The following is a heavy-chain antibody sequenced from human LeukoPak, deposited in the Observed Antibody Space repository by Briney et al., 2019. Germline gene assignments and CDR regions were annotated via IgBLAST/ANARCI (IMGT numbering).Heavy chain of an antibody. Sequence: SETLSLTCTVSGGSFSSGDYYWSWIRQPPGKGLEWIGYIYYSGSTYYNPSLKSRVTISVDTSKNQFSLKLSSVTAADTAVYYCARESIAAAPYGMDVWGQGATVTVSS. CDR2: IYYSGST. V-gene: IGHV4-30-4*01. CDR3: ARESIAAAPYGMDV. CDR1: GGSFSSGDYY. D-gene: IGHD6-13*01. J-gene: IGHJ6*02.